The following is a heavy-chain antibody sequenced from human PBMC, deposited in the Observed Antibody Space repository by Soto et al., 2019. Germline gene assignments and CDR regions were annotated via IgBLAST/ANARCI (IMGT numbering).Heavy chain of an antibody. CDR2: INHSGST. J-gene: IGHJ3*02. CDR3: SRTTVVVPAAMRGDAFDI. D-gene: IGHD2-2*01. CDR1: GGSFSGYY. Sequence: SETLSLTCAVYGGSFSGYYWSWIRQPPGKGLEWVGEINHSGSTNYNPSLKSRVTISVDTSKNQFSLKLMSVTAADTAVYYCSRTTVVVPAAMRGDAFDIWGQGTMVTVSS. V-gene: IGHV4-34*01.